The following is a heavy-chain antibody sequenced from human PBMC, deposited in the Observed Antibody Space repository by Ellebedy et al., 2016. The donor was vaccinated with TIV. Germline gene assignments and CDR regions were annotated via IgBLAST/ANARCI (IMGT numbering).Heavy chain of an antibody. CDR3: ARAPRGFFGIDV. V-gene: IGHV3-13*05. CDR2: IGAAGDP. Sequence: GESLKISCAASGFTFSDYDMHWVRQATGEGLEWVSAIGAAGDPDYPGSVKGRFTISRENAQNSLYLKMNNLRAGDTAVYYCARAPRGFFGIDVWGQGTTVTVSS. J-gene: IGHJ6*02. CDR1: GFTFSDYD.